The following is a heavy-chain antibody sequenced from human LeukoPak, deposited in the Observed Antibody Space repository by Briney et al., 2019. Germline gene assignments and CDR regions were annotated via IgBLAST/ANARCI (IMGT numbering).Heavy chain of an antibody. V-gene: IGHV3-23*01. CDR3: AKARTSGWYLGGSPGYDY. CDR2: ISGRGATT. Sequence: GGSLRLSCAASGFTFRTYTMNWVRQAPGKGLEWVSVISGRGATTYYADSVKGRFTFSRDNSKNTLYLQMNSLRAEDTAMYYCAKARTSGWYLGGSPGYDYWGQGTLVTVSS. J-gene: IGHJ4*02. D-gene: IGHD6-19*01. CDR1: GFTFRTYT.